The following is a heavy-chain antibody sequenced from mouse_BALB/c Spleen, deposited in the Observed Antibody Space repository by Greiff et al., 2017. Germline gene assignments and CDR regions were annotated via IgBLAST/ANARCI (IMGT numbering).Heavy chain of an antibody. V-gene: IGHV5-9-3*01. Sequence: EVKLVESGGGLVKPGGSLKLSCAASGFTFSSYAMSWVRQTPEKRLEWVATISSGGSYTYYPDSVKGRFTISRDNAKNTLYLQMSSLRSEDTAMYYCARHGTTSYAMDYWGQGTSVTVSS. CDR3: ARHGTTSYAMDY. J-gene: IGHJ4*01. CDR1: GFTFSSYA. CDR2: ISSGGSYT. D-gene: IGHD1-1*01.